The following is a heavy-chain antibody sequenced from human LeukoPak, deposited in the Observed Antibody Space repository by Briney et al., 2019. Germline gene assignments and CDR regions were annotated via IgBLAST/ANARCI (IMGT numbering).Heavy chain of an antibody. V-gene: IGHV4-61*02. CDR1: GGSVSSGSYY. CDR2: IYTSGST. D-gene: IGHD3-10*02. Sequence: PSETLSLTCTVSGGSVSSGSYYWSWIRQPAGKGLEWIGRIYTSGSTNYNPSLKSRVPVSVDTSKNQFSLKLSSVTAADTAVYYCASGMFGELSGYYYYYMDVWGKGTTVTISS. J-gene: IGHJ6*03. CDR3: ASGMFGELSGYYYYYMDV.